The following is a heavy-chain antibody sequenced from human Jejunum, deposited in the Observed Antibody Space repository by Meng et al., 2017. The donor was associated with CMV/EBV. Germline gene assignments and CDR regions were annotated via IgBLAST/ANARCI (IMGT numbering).Heavy chain of an antibody. CDR1: GFTFSGYW. CDR2: INGDGTTT. D-gene: IGHD5-18*01. J-gene: IGHJ4*02. V-gene: IGHV3-74*01. CDR3: AKYCGYSYGCLDY. Sequence: ASGFTFSGYWMHWVSQTPGKGLVWVSRINGDGTTTTYEDFAKDRFTISRDNAKNTLYLQMNSLRAEDTAVYYCAKYCGYSYGCLDYGGQGTLVTVSS.